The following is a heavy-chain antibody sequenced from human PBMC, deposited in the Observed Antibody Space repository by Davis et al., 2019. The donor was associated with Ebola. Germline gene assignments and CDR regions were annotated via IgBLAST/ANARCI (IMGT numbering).Heavy chain of an antibody. D-gene: IGHD1-26*01. CDR1: GFTFSDYY. J-gene: IGHJ4*02. Sequence: PGGSLRLSCAASGFTFSDYYMSWIRQAPGKGLEWVSYISSSSSYTNYADSVKGRFTISRDNAKNSLYLQMNSLRAEDTAVYYCARVSGDLRGSYYFDYWGQGTLVTVSS. V-gene: IGHV3-11*06. CDR2: ISSSSSYT. CDR3: ARVSGDLRGSYYFDY.